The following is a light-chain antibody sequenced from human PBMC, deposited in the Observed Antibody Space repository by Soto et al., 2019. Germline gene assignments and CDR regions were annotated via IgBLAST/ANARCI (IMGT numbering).Light chain of an antibody. CDR1: SSDVGGYNL. Sequence: HSALTQPASVSGSPGQSITISCTGTSSDVGGYNLVYWYQQHPGKAPKLMIYEGSKRPSGVSNRFSGSKSGTTASLTIPGLQAEDESDYYCCSYAGSSTVFGGGTKLTVL. V-gene: IGLV2-23*01. CDR2: EGS. J-gene: IGLJ2*01. CDR3: CSYAGSSTV.